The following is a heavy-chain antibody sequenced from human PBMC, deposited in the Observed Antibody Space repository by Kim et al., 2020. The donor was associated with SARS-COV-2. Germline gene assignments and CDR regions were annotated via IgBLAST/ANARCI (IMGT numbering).Heavy chain of an antibody. V-gene: IGHV1-2*02. CDR3: ARAPGFGVNWFDP. J-gene: IGHJ5*02. D-gene: IGHD3-10*01. Sequence: YAQKFQVRVTMTRDTSISTAYMELGRLRSDDTAVYYCARAPGFGVNWFDPWGQGTLVTVSS.